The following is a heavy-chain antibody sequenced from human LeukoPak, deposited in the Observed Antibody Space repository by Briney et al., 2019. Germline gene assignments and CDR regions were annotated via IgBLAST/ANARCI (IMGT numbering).Heavy chain of an antibody. Sequence: PGGSLRLSCAASGFTFRSYGMHWVRQAPGKGLEWVAVISYDGSNKYYADSVKGRFTISRDNSKNTLYLQMNSLRAEDTAVYYCAKASRGYQLLPDPWGQGTLVTVSS. CDR1: GFTFRSYG. CDR2: ISYDGSNK. CDR3: AKASRGYQLLPDP. J-gene: IGHJ5*02. D-gene: IGHD2-2*01. V-gene: IGHV3-30*18.